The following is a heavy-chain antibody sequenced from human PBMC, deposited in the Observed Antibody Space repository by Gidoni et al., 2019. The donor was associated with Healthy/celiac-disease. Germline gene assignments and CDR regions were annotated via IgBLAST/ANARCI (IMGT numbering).Heavy chain of an antibody. J-gene: IGHJ4*02. V-gene: IGHV3-21*01. CDR3: ARRAVAGTNYFDY. Sequence: EVQLVESGGGLVKPGGSLRLSCAASGFPFSSYSMNWVRQAPGKGLEWVSSISSSSSYIYYADSVKGRFTISRDNAKNSLYLQMNSLRAEDTAVYYCARRAVAGTNYFDYWGQGTLVTVSS. CDR2: ISSSSSYI. CDR1: GFPFSSYS. D-gene: IGHD6-19*01.